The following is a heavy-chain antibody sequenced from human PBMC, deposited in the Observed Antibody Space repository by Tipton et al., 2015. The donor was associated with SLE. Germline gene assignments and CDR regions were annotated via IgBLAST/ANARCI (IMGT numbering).Heavy chain of an antibody. Sequence: SLRLSCAASGFTFSSYWMHWVRQAPGKGLVWVSRINSDGSSTSYADSVKGRFTISRDNAKNTLYLQMNSLRAEDTAVYDCAREGYSSSWEFAEYFQHWGQGTLVTVSS. D-gene: IGHD6-13*01. CDR3: AREGYSSSWEFAEYFQH. J-gene: IGHJ1*01. CDR2: INSDGSST. CDR1: GFTFSSYW. V-gene: IGHV3-74*01.